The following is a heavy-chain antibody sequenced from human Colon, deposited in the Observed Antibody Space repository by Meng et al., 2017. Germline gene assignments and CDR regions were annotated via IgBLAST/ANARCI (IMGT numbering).Heavy chain of an antibody. CDR1: GFIFRDYA. J-gene: IGHJ5*01. CDR2: ISGDGAST. CDR3: ARGYSSIYSGINS. V-gene: IGHV3-64*01. D-gene: IGHD1-26*01. Sequence: GESLKISCVTSGFIFRDYALHWVRQAPGKGLEYVSTISGDGASTYYANSVKGRFTISRDNSKNMVYLQMGSLRADDTAVYYCARGYSSIYSGINSW.